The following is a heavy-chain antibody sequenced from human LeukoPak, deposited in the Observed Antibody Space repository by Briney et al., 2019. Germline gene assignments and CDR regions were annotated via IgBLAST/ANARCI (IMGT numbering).Heavy chain of an antibody. CDR2: ISSSGSTI. D-gene: IGHD3-10*02. J-gene: IGHJ6*04. CDR3: AKLGITMIGGV. Sequence: GGSLRLSCAASGFTFSSYEMNWVRQAPGKGLEWVSYISSSGSTIYYADPVKGRITISRDNAKDSLYPQMNGLRAEDTAVYYCAKLGITMIGGVWGKGTTVTISS. V-gene: IGHV3-48*03. CDR1: GFTFSSYE.